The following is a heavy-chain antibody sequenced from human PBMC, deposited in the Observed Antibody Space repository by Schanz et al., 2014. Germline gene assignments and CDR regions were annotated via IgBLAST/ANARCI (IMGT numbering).Heavy chain of an antibody. Sequence: QVQLVQSGAEVKKPGASVKVSCKSSGYTFTDYHIHWVRQAPGQGLEWMGRISPSSGGTNYAQNFQGRVTMTKDTSINTVYMELSTLTSDDTAVYYCARDRPSGYALDFWGQGTLVTVSS. CDR1: GYTFTDYH. D-gene: IGHD5-12*01. J-gene: IGHJ4*02. CDR3: ARDRPSGYALDF. CDR2: ISPSSGGT. V-gene: IGHV1-2*06.